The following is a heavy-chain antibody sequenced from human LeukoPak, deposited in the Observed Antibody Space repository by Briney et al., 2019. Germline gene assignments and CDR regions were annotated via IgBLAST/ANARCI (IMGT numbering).Heavy chain of an antibody. V-gene: IGHV3-30*02. J-gene: IGHJ4*02. CDR3: ARSSPGNYGDYQFDY. CDR2: IRYDGSNK. CDR1: GFNFRTYG. Sequence: GGSLGLSCAASGFNFRTYGMHWVRQAPGKGLDWVAFIRYDGSNKYYADSVKGRFTISRDNAKNSLCLQMNSLRAEDTAVYYCARSSPGNYGDYQFDYWGQGTLVTVSS. D-gene: IGHD4-17*01.